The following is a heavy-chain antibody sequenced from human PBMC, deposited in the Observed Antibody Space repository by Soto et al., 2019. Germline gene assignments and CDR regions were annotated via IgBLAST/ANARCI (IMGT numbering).Heavy chain of an antibody. J-gene: IGHJ6*02. Sequence: QVPLQQSGPGLVKPSQTLSLTCAISGDSVSSNSAAWNWIRQSPSRGLEWRGRTYYRSKWYNDYAVSVKSGITINPDTSTTQFTLQLNSVTPEDTAVYYCARLLAGTTPFYYYGMDVWGRGTTVTVSS. D-gene: IGHD1-1*01. CDR3: ARLLAGTTPFYYYGMDV. V-gene: IGHV6-1*01. CDR2: TYYRSKWYN. CDR1: GDSVSSNSAA.